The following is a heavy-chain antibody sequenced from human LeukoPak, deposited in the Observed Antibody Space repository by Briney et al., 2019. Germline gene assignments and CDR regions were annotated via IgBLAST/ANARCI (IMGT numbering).Heavy chain of an antibody. CDR1: GFTFSSYW. CDR3: ARGYCSGGSCYYYYGMDV. CDR2: IKQDGSEK. J-gene: IGHJ6*02. Sequence: PVGSLRLSCAASGFTFSSYWMSWVRQAPGKGLEWVANIKQDGSEKYYVDSVKGRFTISRDNAKNSLYLQMNSLRAEDTAVYYCARGYCSGGSCYYYYGMDVWGQGTTGTVSS. V-gene: IGHV3-7*04. D-gene: IGHD2-15*01.